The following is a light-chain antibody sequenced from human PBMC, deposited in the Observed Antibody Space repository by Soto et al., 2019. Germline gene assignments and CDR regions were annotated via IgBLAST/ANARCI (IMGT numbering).Light chain of an antibody. Sequence: DIQMTQSPSSVSASVGDRVTITCRASQGISSWLAWYKKKQGKAPNXXIYAASSLQSGVPSRFSGSESGTDFTLTISSLKPEDCEIYFCQQANSFPITFGQGTRLEIK. CDR2: AAS. CDR1: QGISSW. J-gene: IGKJ5*01. CDR3: QQANSFPIT. V-gene: IGKV1-12*01.